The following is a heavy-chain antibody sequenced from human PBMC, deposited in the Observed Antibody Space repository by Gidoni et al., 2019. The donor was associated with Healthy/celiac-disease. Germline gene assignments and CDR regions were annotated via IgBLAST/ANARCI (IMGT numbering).Heavy chain of an antibody. CDR3: AKGFGTDY. J-gene: IGHJ4*02. CDR2: ISGSGGST. CDR1: GFTFISYA. Sequence: EVPLLESGGGLVQPGCSLRLPRPASGFTFISYAMRWVRKAPGKGLEWVSAISGSGGSTYYADSVKGRFTISRDNSKNTLYLQMNSLRAEDTAVYYCAKGFGTDYWGQGTLVTVSS. D-gene: IGHD3-16*01. V-gene: IGHV3-23*01.